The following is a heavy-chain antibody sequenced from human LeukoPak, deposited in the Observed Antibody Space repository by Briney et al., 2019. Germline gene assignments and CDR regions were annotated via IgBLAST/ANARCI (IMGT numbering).Heavy chain of an antibody. CDR3: ARESRDGYPDY. J-gene: IGHJ4*02. V-gene: IGHV3-13*01. CDR1: GFTFSSYD. CDR2: IGTAGDT. D-gene: IGHD5-24*01. Sequence: GGSLRLSCAASGFTFSSYDMHWVRQATGKGLEWVSAIGTAGDTYYPGSVKGRFTISRGNAKNSLYLQMNSLRAGDTAVYYCARESRDGYPDYWGQGTLVTVSS.